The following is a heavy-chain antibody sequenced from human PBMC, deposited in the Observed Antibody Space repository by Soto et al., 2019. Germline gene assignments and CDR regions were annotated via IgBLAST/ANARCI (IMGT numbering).Heavy chain of an antibody. D-gene: IGHD6-6*01. CDR1: GWSFTDYY. CDR2: INHSGST. V-gene: IGHV4-34*01. CDR3: ARTSRFNY. J-gene: IGHJ4*02. Sequence: SETLSLTCAFYGWSFTDYYWSWIRQPPGKGLEWIGEINHSGSTNYNPSLKSRVTISVDTSKNQFSLKLSSVTAADTAVYYCARTSRFNYWGQGTLVTVSS.